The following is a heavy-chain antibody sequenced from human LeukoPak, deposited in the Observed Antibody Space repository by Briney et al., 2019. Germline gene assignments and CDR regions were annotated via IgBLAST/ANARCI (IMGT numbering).Heavy chain of an antibody. D-gene: IGHD3-10*01. CDR2: IIPMFAPA. V-gene: IGHV1-69*05. Sequence: GASVKVPCKASGGTFKSYAITWVRQAPGQGLEWMGGIIPMFAPARYAQNFQGRVTITTDESTSTAYMELSSLKSEDTAVYYCARGAHSGSYSSWFHPWGQGTLVTVSS. J-gene: IGHJ5*02. CDR1: GGTFKSYA. CDR3: ARGAHSGSYSSWFHP.